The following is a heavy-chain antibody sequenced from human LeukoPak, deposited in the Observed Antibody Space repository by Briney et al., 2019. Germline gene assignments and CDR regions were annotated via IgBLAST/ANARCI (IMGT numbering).Heavy chain of an antibody. D-gene: IGHD3-10*01. CDR1: GYTLTELS. CDR3: ATGPWVRGVTPYYYYYYGMDV. J-gene: IGHJ6*02. V-gene: IGHV1-24*01. Sequence: ASVKVSCKVSGYTLTELSMHWVRQAPGKGLEWMGGFDPEDGETIYAQKFQGRVTMTEDSSTDTAYMELSRLRSEDTAVYYCATGPWVRGVTPYYYYYYGMDVWGQGTTVTVSS. CDR2: FDPEDGET.